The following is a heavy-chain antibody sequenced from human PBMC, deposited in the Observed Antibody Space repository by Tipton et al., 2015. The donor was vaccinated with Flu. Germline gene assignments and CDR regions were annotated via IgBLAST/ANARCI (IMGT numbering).Heavy chain of an antibody. Sequence: TLSLTCTVSGDSMRRDYFWGWIRQAPGKGLEWIGNIHYSGSPHYNPSLKSRVTISVDTSKNQFSLRLNSVTAADTAVYYCARERRGGWPFYDAFDFRGQGTTVTVSS. CDR1: GDSMRRDYF. CDR2: IHYSGSP. D-gene: IGHD6-19*01. V-gene: IGHV4-38-2*02. CDR3: ARERRGGWPFYDAFDF. J-gene: IGHJ3*01.